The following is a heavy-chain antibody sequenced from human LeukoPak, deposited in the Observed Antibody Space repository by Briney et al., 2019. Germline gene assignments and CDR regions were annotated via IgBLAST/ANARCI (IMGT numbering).Heavy chain of an antibody. CDR2: INHSGST. J-gene: IGHJ6*04. CDR1: GGSFSGYY. CDR3: ARATHAYYYYMDV. Sequence: PSETLSLTCAVYGGSFSGYYWSWIRQPPGKGLEWIGEINHSGSTNYNPSLKSRVTISVDTSKNQFSLKLSSVTAADTAVYYCARATHAYYYYMDVWGKGTTVTISS. D-gene: IGHD3-16*01. V-gene: IGHV4-34*01.